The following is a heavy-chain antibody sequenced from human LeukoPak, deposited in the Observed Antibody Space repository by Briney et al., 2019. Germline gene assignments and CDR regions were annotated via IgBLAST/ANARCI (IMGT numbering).Heavy chain of an antibody. CDR2: ISSSGSTI. V-gene: IGHV3-11*04. CDR3: ARPLLAARPVIDY. CDR1: GFTFSDYY. D-gene: IGHD6-6*01. J-gene: IGHJ4*02. Sequence: GGSLRVHCAASGFTFSDYYTRWVRQASGKGLEWVSYISSSGSTIYYADSVKGRFTIPRDNAKNSLYLQMNSLRAEDTAVYYCARPLLAARPVIDYWGQGTLVTVSS.